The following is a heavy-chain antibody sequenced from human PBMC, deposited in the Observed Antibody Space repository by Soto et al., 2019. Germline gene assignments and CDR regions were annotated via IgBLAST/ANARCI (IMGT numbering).Heavy chain of an antibody. CDR2: IIPIFGTA. V-gene: IGHV1-69*12. CDR1: GGTFSSYT. Sequence: QVQLVQSGAAVKKPGSSVTVSCKASGGTFSSYTISWVRQAPGQGLEWMGGIIPIFGTANYAQKSQGRVTITADESTSTADMELSRLRSEDTAVYYCARGNHRWLQLWYFDLWGRGTLVTVSS. J-gene: IGHJ2*01. CDR3: ARGNHRWLQLWYFDL. D-gene: IGHD5-12*01.